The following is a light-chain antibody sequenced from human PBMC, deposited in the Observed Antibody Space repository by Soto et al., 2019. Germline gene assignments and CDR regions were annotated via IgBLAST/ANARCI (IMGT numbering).Light chain of an antibody. V-gene: IGKV3-15*01. CDR3: QQYNNWPPERT. J-gene: IGKJ1*01. CDR1: QSVGSN. Sequence: EIVMTQSPATLSVSPGERATLSCRASQSVGSNLAWYQQRPGQAPRHLIYGASTRATGVPAGFIGSGSGTEFTLTISSLQSEDFGSYFCQQYNNWPPERTFGQGTKVEIK. CDR2: GAS.